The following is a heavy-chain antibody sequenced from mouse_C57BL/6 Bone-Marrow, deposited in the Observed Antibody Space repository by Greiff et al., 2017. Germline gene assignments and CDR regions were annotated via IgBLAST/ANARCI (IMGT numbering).Heavy chain of an antibody. J-gene: IGHJ1*03. CDR1: GYTFTSYW. CDR3: ARDSTTVVATGYGDVWG. CDR2: IDPADSYT. D-gene: IGHD1-1*01. Sequence: QVQLQQPGAELVRPGTSVKFSCKASGYTFTSYWMHWVKQRPGQGLEWIGVIDPADSYTNYNQKFKGKATLTADTSSSTAYMQLSSLTSEDSAVYYCARDSTTVVATGYGDVWGWGTAITVT. V-gene: IGHV1-59*01.